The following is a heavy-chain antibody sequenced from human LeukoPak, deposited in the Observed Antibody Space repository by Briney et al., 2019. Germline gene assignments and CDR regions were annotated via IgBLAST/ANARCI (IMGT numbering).Heavy chain of an antibody. CDR2: ISSSSSYI. V-gene: IGHV3-21*01. Sequence: GGSLRLSCAASRFTFSSYSMNWVRQAPGKGLEWVSSISSSSSYIYYADSVKGRFTISRDNAKNSLCLQMNSLRAEDTAVYYCARDSGNYLDAFDIWGQGTMVTVSS. CDR3: ARDSGNYLDAFDI. CDR1: RFTFSSYS. D-gene: IGHD1-7*01. J-gene: IGHJ3*02.